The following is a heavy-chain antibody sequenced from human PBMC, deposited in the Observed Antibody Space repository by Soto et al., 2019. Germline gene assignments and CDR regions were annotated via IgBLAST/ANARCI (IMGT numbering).Heavy chain of an antibody. V-gene: IGHV3-7*05. CDR3: ARDVSPGSSSWYLDAFDI. Sequence: EVQLEESGGDLVQPGGSLRLSCAASGFTLSAYWMTWVRQAPGKGLEWVANINRDGSKKSYLDSVRGRFTISRDNVGNSLYLQMDRLRAEDTALYYCARDVSPGSSSWYLDAFDIWGQGTMVTVSS. CDR2: INRDGSKK. D-gene: IGHD6-13*01. J-gene: IGHJ3*02. CDR1: GFTLSAYW.